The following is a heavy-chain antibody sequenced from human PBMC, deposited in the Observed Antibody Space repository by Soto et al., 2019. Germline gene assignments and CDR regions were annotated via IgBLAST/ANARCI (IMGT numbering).Heavy chain of an antibody. V-gene: IGHV3-74*01. D-gene: IGHD6-19*01. Sequence: EVQLVESGGGLVQPGGSLRLSCAASGLTFSSYWMHWVRQAPGKGLVWVSRISTDGRVTPYADSVKGRFTISRDNAKNPLYLQMTRLRTVDTAVYYCAIAPYSRGWWGFDYWGQGNLVTVSS. CDR1: GLTFSSYW. CDR2: ISTDGRVT. J-gene: IGHJ4*02. CDR3: AIAPYSRGWWGFDY.